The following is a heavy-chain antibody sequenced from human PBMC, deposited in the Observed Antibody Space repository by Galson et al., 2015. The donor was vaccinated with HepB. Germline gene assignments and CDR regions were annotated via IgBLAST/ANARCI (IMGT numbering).Heavy chain of an antibody. V-gene: IGHV3-23*01. Sequence: CAASGFTFSSYDMTWVRQAPGKGLEWVSFISSSGDNTYYADSVKGRLTISRDNSKNTLHLQMNSLRAEDTAIYYCAKRSNNLNDRSLDYWGQGTLVTVSS. CDR2: ISSSGDNT. CDR3: AKRSNNLNDRSLDY. CDR1: GFTFSSYD. D-gene: IGHD1-20*01. J-gene: IGHJ4*02.